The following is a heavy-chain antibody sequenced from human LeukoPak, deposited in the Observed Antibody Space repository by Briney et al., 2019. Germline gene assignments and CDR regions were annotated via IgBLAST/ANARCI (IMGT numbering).Heavy chain of an antibody. V-gene: IGHV3-23*01. Sequence: PGGSLRLSCAASEISLSSYGVSWVRQAPGKGLEWLSAISFSAGTTYYADSVRGRFIISRDNSKNTLYLQLNSLRAEDTAVYYWAKISWDCGGYREKFWGQGTMATVS. CDR1: EISLSSYG. D-gene: IGHD2-21*01. CDR2: ISFSAGTT. CDR3: AKISWDCGGYREKF. J-gene: IGHJ4*02.